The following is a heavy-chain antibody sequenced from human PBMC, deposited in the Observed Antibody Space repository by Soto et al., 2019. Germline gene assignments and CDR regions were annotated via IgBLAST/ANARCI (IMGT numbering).Heavy chain of an antibody. D-gene: IGHD3-16*01. CDR2: IYSGGST. CDR3: SRDPWAADD. J-gene: IGHJ4*01. V-gene: IGHV3-66*01. CDR1: GFTVSTKY. Sequence: EVQLVESGGGFVQPGGSLRLSCAASGFTVSTKYMSWVRQAPGKGLEWASVIYSGGSTFYADSVRGRFTISRDNSKNTVNVQMNSLRAEDTAVYYCSRDPWAADDWGHGTLVTVSS.